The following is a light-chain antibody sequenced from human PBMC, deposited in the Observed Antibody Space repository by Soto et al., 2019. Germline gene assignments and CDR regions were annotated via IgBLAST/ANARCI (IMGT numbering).Light chain of an antibody. CDR1: QSISSW. V-gene: IGKV1-5*03. J-gene: IGKJ3*01. CDR2: KAS. Sequence: DIQMTQSPSTLSASVGDRVTITCRASQSISSWLAWYQQKPGKAPKLLIYKASNLESGVPSRFSGSGSGTEFTLTISSLQPDDFATDYCQQYNSSFGPGTKVDIK. CDR3: QQYNSS.